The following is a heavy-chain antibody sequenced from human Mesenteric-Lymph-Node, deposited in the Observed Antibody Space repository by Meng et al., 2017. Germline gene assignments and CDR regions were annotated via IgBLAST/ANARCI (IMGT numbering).Heavy chain of an antibody. CDR2: IIPIFGTA. D-gene: IGHD3-3*01. J-gene: IGHJ4*02. CDR3: ASTGVYYDLLGYFDY. Sequence: GGEWKRRGSSVKVSCQAAGGTFSSYAISWVRQAPGQGLEWMGGIIPIFGTANYAQKFQGRVTITADESTSTAYMELSSLRSEDTAVYYCASTGVYYDLLGYFDYWGQGTLVTVSS. CDR1: GGTFSSYA. V-gene: IGHV1-69*01.